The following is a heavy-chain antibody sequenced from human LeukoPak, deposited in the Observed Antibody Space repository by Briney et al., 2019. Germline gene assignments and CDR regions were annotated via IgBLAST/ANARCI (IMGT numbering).Heavy chain of an antibody. CDR2: IYHSGST. V-gene: IGHV4-4*02. Sequence: KASETLSLTCAVSGGSISSSNWWSWVRQPPGKGLEWIGEIYHSGSTNYNPSLKSRVTISVDKSKNQFSLKLSSVTAADTAVYYCARESRGSGGYQYYFDYWGQGTLVTVSS. J-gene: IGHJ4*02. CDR3: ARESRGSGGYQYYFDY. D-gene: IGHD3-10*01. CDR1: GGSISSSNW.